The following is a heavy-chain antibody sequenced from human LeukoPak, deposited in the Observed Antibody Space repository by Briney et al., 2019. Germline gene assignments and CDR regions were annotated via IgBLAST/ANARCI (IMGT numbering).Heavy chain of an antibody. CDR2: ISYDGSNK. J-gene: IGHJ4*02. D-gene: IGHD5-24*01. CDR1: GFTFSSYA. Sequence: PGRSLRLSCAASGFTFSSYAMHWVRQAPGKGLEWVAVISYDGSNKYYADSVKGRFTISRDNSKNTLYLEMNSLRPEDTAVYYCARDRRWLRRPIDYWGQGTLVTVSS. CDR3: ARDRRWLRRPIDY. V-gene: IGHV3-30*04.